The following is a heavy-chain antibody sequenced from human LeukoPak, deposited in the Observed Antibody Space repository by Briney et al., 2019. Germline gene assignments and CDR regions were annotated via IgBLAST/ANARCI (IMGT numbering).Heavy chain of an antibody. CDR3: AKVGTAVGSDFIDY. D-gene: IGHD6-13*01. Sequence: GGSLRLSCAASGFTVSSNYMSWVRQAPGKGLEWVSTISGSGGSTYYADSVKGRFTLSRVNSKNTLSLQMNSLRAEDSAVYYCAKVGTAVGSDFIDYWGQGTLVTVSS. CDR1: GFTVSSNY. CDR2: ISGSGGST. V-gene: IGHV3-23*01. J-gene: IGHJ4*02.